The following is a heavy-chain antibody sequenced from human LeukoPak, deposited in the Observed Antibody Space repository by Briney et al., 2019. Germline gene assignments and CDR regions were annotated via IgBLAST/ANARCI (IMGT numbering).Heavy chain of an antibody. Sequence: SVKVSCKASGGTFSSYAISWVRQAPGQGLEWMGGIIPIFGTANYAQKFQGRVTITADESTSTAYMGLSSLRSEDTAVYYCARGHSYSDSSGYYNWFDPWGQGTLVTVSS. CDR2: IIPIFGTA. J-gene: IGHJ5*02. D-gene: IGHD3-22*01. CDR1: GGTFSSYA. CDR3: ARGHSYSDSSGYYNWFDP. V-gene: IGHV1-69*13.